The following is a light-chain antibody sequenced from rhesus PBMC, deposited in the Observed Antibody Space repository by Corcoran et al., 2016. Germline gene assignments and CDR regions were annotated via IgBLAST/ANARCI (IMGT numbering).Light chain of an antibody. Sequence: QVILTQSPATLSLSPGERATLSCRASQSVSSYLAWYQQKPGQAPRLLIYGASSRATGIPDRFSGSGSGTEFTLTISSLEPADFAVYYCQKYSSSPHSFGQGTKVEIK. CDR3: QKYSSSPHS. CDR2: GAS. J-gene: IGKJ2*01. CDR1: QSVSSY. V-gene: IGKV3-53*01.